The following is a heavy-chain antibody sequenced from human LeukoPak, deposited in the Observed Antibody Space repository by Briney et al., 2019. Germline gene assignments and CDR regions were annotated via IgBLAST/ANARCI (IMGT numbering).Heavy chain of an antibody. CDR2: ISSSGNNI. Sequence: TGGSLRLSCAASGLEFSSYEVNWVRQAPVKGLEWVSYISSSGNNIYYADSVKGRFTISRDIAKNSLYLQMNSLRADDTAVYYCARVMGYYYAMDVWGQGTTVTVSS. CDR3: ARVMGYYYAMDV. D-gene: IGHD1-26*01. J-gene: IGHJ6*02. V-gene: IGHV3-48*03. CDR1: GLEFSSYE.